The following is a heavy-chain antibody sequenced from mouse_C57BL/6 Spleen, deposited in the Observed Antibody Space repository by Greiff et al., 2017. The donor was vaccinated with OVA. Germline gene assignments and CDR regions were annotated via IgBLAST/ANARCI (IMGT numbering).Heavy chain of an antibody. Sequence: EVQLVESGGGLVKPGGSPKLSCAASGFTFSSYAMSWVRQTPEKRLEWVATISDGGSYTYYPDNVKGRFTISRDNAKNNLYLQMSHLKSEDTAMYYCARYYYGSSYWYFDVWGTGTTVTVSS. V-gene: IGHV5-4*01. CDR1: GFTFSSYA. CDR3: ARYYYGSSYWYFDV. D-gene: IGHD1-1*01. CDR2: ISDGGSYT. J-gene: IGHJ1*03.